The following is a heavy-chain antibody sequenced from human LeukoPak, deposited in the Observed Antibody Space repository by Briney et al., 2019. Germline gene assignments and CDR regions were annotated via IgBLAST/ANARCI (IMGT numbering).Heavy chain of an antibody. V-gene: IGHV3-30*02. CDR3: AKGSYYYDSSGPLFDP. CDR2: IRYDGSNK. D-gene: IGHD3-22*01. Sequence: GGSLRLSCAASGFTFSSYAMSWVRQAPGKGLEWVAFIRYDGSNKYYADSVKGRFTISRDNSKNTLYLQMNSLRAEDTAVYYCAKGSYYYDSSGPLFDPWGQGTLVTVSS. CDR1: GFTFSSYA. J-gene: IGHJ5*02.